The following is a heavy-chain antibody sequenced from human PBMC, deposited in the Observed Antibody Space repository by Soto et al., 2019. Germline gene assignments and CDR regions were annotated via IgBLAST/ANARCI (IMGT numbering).Heavy chain of an antibody. CDR2: IFYSGST. D-gene: IGHD2-2*01. V-gene: IGHV4-39*01. Sequence: SETLSLTCNVSGGSISSSRSYWAWIRQPPGKGLEWIANIFYSGSTYYNPSLASRVTVSVDTSKNQFSLKLSSVTAAHTAVYYCARQQTTADIDLWFDPGGQGTLVPVSS. CDR1: GGSISSSRSY. CDR3: ARQQTTADIDLWFDP. J-gene: IGHJ5*02.